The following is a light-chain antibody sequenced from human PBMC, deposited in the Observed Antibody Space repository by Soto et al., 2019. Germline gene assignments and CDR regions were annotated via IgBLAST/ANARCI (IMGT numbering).Light chain of an antibody. Sequence: DIQMTQSPSTLSASVGDRVTITCRASQSISSWLAWYQQKPGKAPKLLIYDASSLESGAPSRVSGSGSGTEFTLTISSLQPDGFATYYCQQYNSYWTFGQGTKVEIK. J-gene: IGKJ1*01. CDR3: QQYNSYWT. CDR2: DAS. CDR1: QSISSW. V-gene: IGKV1-5*01.